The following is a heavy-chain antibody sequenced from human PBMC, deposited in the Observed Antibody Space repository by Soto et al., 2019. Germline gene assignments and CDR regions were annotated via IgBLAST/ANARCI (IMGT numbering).Heavy chain of an antibody. Sequence: GESLKISCKGSGYSFTSYWISWVRQMPGKGLEWMGRIDPSDSYTNYSPSFQGHVTISADKSISTAYLQWSSLRASDTAMYYCARQTSPPYCSGGSCYSYYYYGMDVWGQGTTVTVS. CDR2: IDPSDSYT. CDR1: GYSFTSYW. CDR3: ARQTSPPYCSGGSCYSYYYYGMDV. V-gene: IGHV5-10-1*01. J-gene: IGHJ6*02. D-gene: IGHD2-15*01.